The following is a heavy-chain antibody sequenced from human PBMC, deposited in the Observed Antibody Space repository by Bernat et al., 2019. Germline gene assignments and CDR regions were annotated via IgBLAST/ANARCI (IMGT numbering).Heavy chain of an antibody. CDR3: ARLGAHCSGGSCYSGYYYYMDV. CDR1: GGSISSSSYY. Sequence: QLQLQESGPGLVKPSETLSLTCTVSGGSISSSSYYWGWIRQPPGKGLEWIGSNYYSGSTYYNPALKSRVTISVDTSKNQFSLKLSSVTAADPAVYYCARLGAHCSGGSCYSGYYYYMDVWGRGTTVTVSS. CDR2: NYYSGST. D-gene: IGHD2-15*01. V-gene: IGHV4-39*01. J-gene: IGHJ6*03.